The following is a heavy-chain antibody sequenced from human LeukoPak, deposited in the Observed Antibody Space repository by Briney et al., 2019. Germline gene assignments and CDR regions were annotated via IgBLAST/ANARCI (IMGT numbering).Heavy chain of an antibody. D-gene: IGHD2-15*01. CDR1: SGSFSGYY. Sequence: SETLSLTCAVYSGSFSGYYWSWIRQSPGKGLEWIGEINHSGSTNYNPSLKSRVTISIDTSKNQFSLKLRSVTAADTAVYFCARRAFPTSYSLWGQGTLVTASS. CDR3: ARRAFPTSYSL. CDR2: INHSGST. J-gene: IGHJ4*02. V-gene: IGHV4-34*01.